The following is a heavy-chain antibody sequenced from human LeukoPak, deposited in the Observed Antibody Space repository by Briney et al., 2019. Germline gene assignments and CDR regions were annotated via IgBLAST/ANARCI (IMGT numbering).Heavy chain of an antibody. D-gene: IGHD3-22*01. CDR3: AGGALDSSGYFYVDY. V-gene: IGHV4-39*01. Sequence: SETLSLTCTVSGGSISSSSYYWGWIRQPPGKGLEWIGSIYYSGSTYYNPSLKSRVTISVDTSKNQFSLKLSSVTAADTAVYYCAGGALDSSGYFYVDYWGQGTLVTVSS. CDR2: IYYSGST. J-gene: IGHJ4*02. CDR1: GGSISSSSYY.